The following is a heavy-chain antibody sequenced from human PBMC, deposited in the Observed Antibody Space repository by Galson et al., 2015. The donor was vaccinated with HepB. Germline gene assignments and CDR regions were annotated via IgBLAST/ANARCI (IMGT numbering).Heavy chain of an antibody. CDR3: ARQKGIRIPFDY. J-gene: IGHJ4*02. D-gene: IGHD6-13*01. CDR1: GDSISSYY. CDR2: IYNSGNT. V-gene: IGHV4-59*08. Sequence: TLSLTCTVSGDSISSYYWSWIRQSPGKGLEWIGYIYNSGNTKYNPSLQSRVTISLDTSKNQFSLKLSSVTAADTAVYYCARQKGIRIPFDYWGQGTLVTVSS.